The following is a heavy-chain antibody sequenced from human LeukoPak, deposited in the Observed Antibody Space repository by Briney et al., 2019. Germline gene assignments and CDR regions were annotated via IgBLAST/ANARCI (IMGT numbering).Heavy chain of an antibody. Sequence: SETLSLTCTVSGGSISSYYWSWIRQPPGKGLECIGYIYYSGSTNYNPSLKSRVTISVDTSKNQFSLKLSSVTAADTAVYYCARLFNYDFWSGYYPAPYFDYWGQGTLVTVSS. D-gene: IGHD3-3*01. V-gene: IGHV4-59*08. CDR2: IYYSGST. CDR1: GGSISSYY. CDR3: ARLFNYDFWSGYYPAPYFDY. J-gene: IGHJ4*02.